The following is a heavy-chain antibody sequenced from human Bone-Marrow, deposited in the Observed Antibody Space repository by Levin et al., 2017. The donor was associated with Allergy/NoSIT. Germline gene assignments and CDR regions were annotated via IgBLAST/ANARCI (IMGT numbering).Heavy chain of an antibody. Sequence: ASVKVSCKASGYSFTTHAMNWVRKAPGQGLEWMGWIDTNTGDAAFARGFQGRFVFSLDKSVSTAYLQINSLKAEDAAVYFCARVRPGGYYEMSFDYWGPGTLVTVSS. J-gene: IGHJ4*02. CDR3: ARVRPGGYYEMSFDY. D-gene: IGHD3-22*01. CDR1: GYSFTTHA. V-gene: IGHV7-4-1*02. CDR2: IDTNTGDA.